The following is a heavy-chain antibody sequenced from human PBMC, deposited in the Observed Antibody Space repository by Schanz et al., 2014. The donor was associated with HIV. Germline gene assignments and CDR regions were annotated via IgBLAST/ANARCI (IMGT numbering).Heavy chain of an antibody. V-gene: IGHV1-69*01. Sequence: QGQLVQSGAEVTKPGSSVKVFCRASGGTFINYAFSWVRQAPGQGLEGMGGIIPLFGTSNYAQKFQGRATITADESTSTAYMELSSLRSEDTAVYYCARDSPVAAGTLDYWGQGTLVTVS. D-gene: IGHD6-13*01. CDR2: IIPLFGTS. J-gene: IGHJ4*02. CDR1: GGTFINYA. CDR3: ARDSPVAAGTLDY.